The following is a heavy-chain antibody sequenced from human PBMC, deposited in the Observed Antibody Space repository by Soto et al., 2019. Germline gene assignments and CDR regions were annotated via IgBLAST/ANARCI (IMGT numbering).Heavy chain of an antibody. CDR2: INAGNGNT. CDR3: AIVRYCSGGCFYAENFSKPVDY. Sequence: ASVKVSCKASGNTFTSYAMHWVRQAPGQKLERMGWINAGNGNTKYSQKLLGRVTITRDTSASTAYIELSSLRSEDTAVYYCAIVRYCSGGCFYAENFSKPVDYWGQGTLVTVSS. D-gene: IGHD2-15*01. CDR1: GNTFTSYA. V-gene: IGHV1-3*01. J-gene: IGHJ4*02.